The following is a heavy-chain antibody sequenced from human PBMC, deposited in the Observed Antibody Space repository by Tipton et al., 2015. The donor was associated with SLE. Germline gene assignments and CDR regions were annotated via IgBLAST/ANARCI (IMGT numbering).Heavy chain of an antibody. V-gene: IGHV4-4*08. CDR3: ARDAGVVGFDN. CDR1: GDSISSFY. Sequence: GLVKPSETLSLTCTVFGDSISSFYWTWIRQPPGKGLEWIGYVYTSGGTDYNPSLKSRVTISVDTSRKHFSLRLSSVTAADTAIYYSARDAGVVGFDNWGQGTLVTVSS. CDR2: VYTSGGT. D-gene: IGHD2-21*01. J-gene: IGHJ4*02.